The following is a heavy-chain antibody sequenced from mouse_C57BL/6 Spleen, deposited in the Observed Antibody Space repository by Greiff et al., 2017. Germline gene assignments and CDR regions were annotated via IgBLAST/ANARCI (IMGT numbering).Heavy chain of an antibody. Sequence: VQLQQSGPELVKPGASVKISCKASGYTFTDYYMNWVKQSHGKSLEWIGDINPNNGGTSYNQKFKGKATLTVDKSSSTAYMELRSLTSEDSAVYYCARVVEAMDYWGQGTSVTVSS. CDR3: ARVVEAMDY. V-gene: IGHV1-26*01. J-gene: IGHJ4*01. D-gene: IGHD1-1*01. CDR2: INPNNGGT. CDR1: GYTFTDYY.